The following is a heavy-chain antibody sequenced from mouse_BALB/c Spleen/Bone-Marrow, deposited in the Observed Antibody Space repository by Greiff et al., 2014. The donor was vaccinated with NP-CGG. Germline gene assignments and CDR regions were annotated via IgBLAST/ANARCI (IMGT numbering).Heavy chain of an antibody. J-gene: IGHJ3*01. CDR2: IDPANGNT. D-gene: IGHD1-1*01. Sequence: QLKESGAELVKPGASVKLSCTASGFNIKDTYMHWVKQRPEQGLEWIGRIDPANGNTKYDPKFQGKATITADTSSNTAYLQLSSLTSEDTAVYYCAIYYYGSSGFAYWGQGTLVTVSA. CDR3: AIYYYGSSGFAY. V-gene: IGHV14-3*02. CDR1: GFNIKDTY.